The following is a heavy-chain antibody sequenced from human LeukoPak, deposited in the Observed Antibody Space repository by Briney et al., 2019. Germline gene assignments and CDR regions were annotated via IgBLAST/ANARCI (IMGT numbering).Heavy chain of an antibody. V-gene: IGHV3-30*18. CDR1: GFIFSSYG. CDR2: ILFDGSNE. Sequence: GGSLRLSCAASGFIFSSYGMHWVRQAPGKGLEWVAAILFDGSNEYYADSVKGRFTVSRDNSKNTLYLQMNSLRVEDTAVYYCAKGATGGSGSDYWGQGTLVSVSS. J-gene: IGHJ4*02. CDR3: AKGATGGSGSDY. D-gene: IGHD3-10*01.